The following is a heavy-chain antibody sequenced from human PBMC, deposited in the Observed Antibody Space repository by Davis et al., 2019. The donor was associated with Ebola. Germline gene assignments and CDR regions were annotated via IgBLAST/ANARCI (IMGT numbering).Heavy chain of an antibody. V-gene: IGHV3-11*01. CDR3: ARNRYCTGGVCSKTGYNWFDP. D-gene: IGHD2-8*02. J-gene: IGHJ5*02. Sequence: GESLKISCAASGFTFSDYYMSWIRRAPGKGLEWVSYISSSGSTIYYADSVKGRFTISRDNAKNSLYLQMNSLRAEDTAVYYCARNRYCTGGVCSKTGYNWFDPWGQGTLVTVSS. CDR2: ISSSGSTI. CDR1: GFTFSDYY.